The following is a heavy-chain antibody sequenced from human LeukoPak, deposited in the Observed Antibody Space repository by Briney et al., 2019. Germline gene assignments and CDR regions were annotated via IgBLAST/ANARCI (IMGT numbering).Heavy chain of an antibody. Sequence: PGGSLRLSCAASGFTFSSYSMNWVRQAPGKGLEWVSSISSSSSYIYYADSVKGRFTISRDNAKNSLYLQMNSLRAEDTAVYYRARDVSGPPRGYYFDYWGQGTLVTVSS. CDR1: GFTFSSYS. CDR2: ISSSSSYI. V-gene: IGHV3-21*01. CDR3: ARDVSGPPRGYYFDY. J-gene: IGHJ4*02. D-gene: IGHD5-12*01.